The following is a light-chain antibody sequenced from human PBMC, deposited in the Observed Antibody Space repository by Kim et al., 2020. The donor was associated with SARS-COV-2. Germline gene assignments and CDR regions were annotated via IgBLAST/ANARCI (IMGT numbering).Light chain of an antibody. CDR1: NIGSYS. J-gene: IGLJ3*02. Sequence: ARMTWGGNNIGSYSLHWYQQKPGHAPVPVISFDSDRPSGIPERFSGSNSRNTATLTISRVEVEDEADYYCQLWDTSGAYGVFGGGTQLTVL. V-gene: IGLV3-21*04. CDR2: FDS. CDR3: QLWDTSGAYGV.